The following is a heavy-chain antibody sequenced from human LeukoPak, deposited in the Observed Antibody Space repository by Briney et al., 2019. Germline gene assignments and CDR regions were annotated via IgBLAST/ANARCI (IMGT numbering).Heavy chain of an antibody. CDR1: GGTFNSYS. CDR3: SRARRDGYSWEDV. Sequence: GASVKLSCNASGGTFNSYSISWARQAPGQGLEWMGGIIPIFDTTLYAQIFAGRVPITRDKYTRTSYMELRSQTSEDTAVYSCSRARRDGYSWEDVGGQATLV. D-gene: IGHD5-24*01. J-gene: IGHJ4*02. CDR2: IIPIFDTT. V-gene: IGHV1-69*05.